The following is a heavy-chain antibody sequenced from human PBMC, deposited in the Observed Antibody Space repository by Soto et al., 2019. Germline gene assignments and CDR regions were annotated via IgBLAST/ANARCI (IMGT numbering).Heavy chain of an antibody. Sequence: SETLSLTCTVSGVSISSGGYYWSWIRQHPGKGLEWIGYIYYSGSTYYNPSLKSRVTISVDTSKNQFSLKLSSVTAADTAVYYCARVPCSSTSCISNWFDPWGQGTLVTVSS. CDR3: ARVPCSSTSCISNWFDP. D-gene: IGHD2-2*01. J-gene: IGHJ5*02. CDR1: GVSISSGGYY. CDR2: IYYSGST. V-gene: IGHV4-31*03.